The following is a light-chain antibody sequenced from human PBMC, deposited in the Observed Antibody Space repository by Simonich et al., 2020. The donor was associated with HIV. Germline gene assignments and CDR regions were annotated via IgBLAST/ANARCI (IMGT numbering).Light chain of an antibody. CDR3: QQYYSTPRT. Sequence: DIVMTQSPDSLAVSLGERATINCKSSQSVLYSSNNKNYLVCYQQKPGQPPKLLIYWASTRESGVPDRFSGSGSGTDFTLTISSLQAEDVAVYYCQQYYSTPRTFCQGTKVEIK. V-gene: IGKV4-1*01. CDR2: WAS. J-gene: IGKJ1*01. CDR1: QSVLYSSNNKNY.